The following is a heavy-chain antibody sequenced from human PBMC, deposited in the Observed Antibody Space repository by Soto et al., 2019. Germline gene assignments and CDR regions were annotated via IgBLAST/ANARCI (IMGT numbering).Heavy chain of an antibody. CDR2: IIPIFGTA. CDR3: ARGNHRWLQLWYFDL. Sequence: QVQLVQSGAEVKKPGSSVTVSCKASGGTFSSYTISWVRQAPGQGLEWMGGIIPIFGTANYAQKFQGRVTITVDESTGTAYMELSSLRSEDTAVYYCARGNHRWLQLWYFDLWGRGTLVTVSS. D-gene: IGHD5-12*01. CDR1: GGTFSSYT. V-gene: IGHV1-69*12. J-gene: IGHJ2*01.